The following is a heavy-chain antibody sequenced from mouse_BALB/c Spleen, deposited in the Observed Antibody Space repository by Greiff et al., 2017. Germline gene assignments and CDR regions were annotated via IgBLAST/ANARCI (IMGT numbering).Heavy chain of an antibody. Sequence: VQLKESGPGLVKPSQSLSLTCTVTGYSITSDYAWNWIRQFPGNKLEWMGYISYSGSTSYNPSLKSRISITRDTSKNQFFLQLNSVTTEDTATYYCARAEPPSFYYPFADWGQGTLVTVSA. CDR1: GYSITSDYA. CDR2: ISYSGST. CDR3: ARAEPPSFYYPFAD. D-gene: IGHD1-1*01. J-gene: IGHJ3*01. V-gene: IGHV3-2*02.